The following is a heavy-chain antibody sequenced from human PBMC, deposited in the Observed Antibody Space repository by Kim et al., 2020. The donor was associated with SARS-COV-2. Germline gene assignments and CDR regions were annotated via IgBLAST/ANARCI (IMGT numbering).Heavy chain of an antibody. CDR1: GFTFSSYG. CDR3: ARQLSPSRYGRWYFDL. V-gene: IGHV3-33*01. D-gene: IGHD3-9*01. CDR2: IWYDGSNK. J-gene: IGHJ2*01. Sequence: GGSLRLSCAASGFTFSSYGMHWVRQAPGKGLEWVAVIWYDGSNKYYADSVKGRFTISRDNSKNTLYLQMNSLRAEDTAVYYCARQLSPSRYGRWYFDLWGRGTLVTVSS.